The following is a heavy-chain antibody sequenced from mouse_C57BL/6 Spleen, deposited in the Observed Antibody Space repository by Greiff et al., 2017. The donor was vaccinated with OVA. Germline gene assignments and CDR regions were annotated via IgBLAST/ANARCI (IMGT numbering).Heavy chain of an antibody. Sequence: QVQLQQPGAELVRPGSSVKLSCKASGYTFTSYWIHWVKQRPIQGLEGIGKIDPSDSETHYNQKFKDKATLTVDKSSRTAYMPLSSLTSEDSAVYYCASGTGALDYWGQGTTLTVSS. D-gene: IGHD4-1*01. CDR1: GYTFTSYW. CDR3: ASGTGALDY. V-gene: IGHV1-52*01. CDR2: IDPSDSET. J-gene: IGHJ2*01.